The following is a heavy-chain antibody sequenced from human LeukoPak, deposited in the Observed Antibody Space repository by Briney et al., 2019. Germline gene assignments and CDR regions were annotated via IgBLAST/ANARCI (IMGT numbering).Heavy chain of an antibody. Sequence: GASVKVSCKSSGYTFTSYDINWVRQATGQGLEWMGWMNPNSGNTGYAQKFQGRVTMTGNNSIRTAYMELSSLRSEDTAVYYCARIVYSYGYNYYYYYMDVWGKGTTVTVSS. CDR3: ARIVYSYGYNYYYYYMDV. V-gene: IGHV1-8*01. J-gene: IGHJ6*03. D-gene: IGHD5-18*01. CDR2: MNPNSGNT. CDR1: GYTFTSYD.